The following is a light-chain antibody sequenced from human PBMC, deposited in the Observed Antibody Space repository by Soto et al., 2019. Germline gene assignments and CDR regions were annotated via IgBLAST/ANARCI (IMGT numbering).Light chain of an antibody. CDR1: SSNIENNY. Sequence: QSVLTQPPSVSAAPGQKVTISCSGSSSNIENNYVSWYQHLPGAAPKLLIYDNTERPSGIPDLFSGSKSGTSATLGITGLQTGDEGNYYCGTWDGSLSAGVFGGGTKLTVL. J-gene: IGLJ2*01. CDR3: GTWDGSLSAGV. CDR2: DNT. V-gene: IGLV1-51*01.